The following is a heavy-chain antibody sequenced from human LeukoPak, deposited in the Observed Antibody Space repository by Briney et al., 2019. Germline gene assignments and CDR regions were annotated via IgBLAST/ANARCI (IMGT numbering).Heavy chain of an antibody. V-gene: IGHV4-59*01. CDR2: IYYTGST. CDR1: GVSISSYY. CDR3: ATLTGYSSESWFDP. Sequence: SETLSLTCTVSGVSISSYYWSWIRQPPGKGLEWIGYIYYTGSTNYNPSLKSRVTISVDTSKNQFSLKLSSVTAADTAVYYCATLTGYSSESWFDPWGQGILVTVSS. D-gene: IGHD3-9*01. J-gene: IGHJ5*02.